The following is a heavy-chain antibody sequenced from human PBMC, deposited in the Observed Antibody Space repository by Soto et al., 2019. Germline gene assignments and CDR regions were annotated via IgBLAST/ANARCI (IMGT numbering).Heavy chain of an antibody. Sequence: GGSLRLSCTASGFTFGDYAMTWVRQAPGKGLEWVGFIRSRSYGGTTEYAASVNSRFSISRDDSKTIAYLQMNSLKTEDTAVYYCSRTTMVRGIIVKSDYWGQGTLVTVSS. CDR3: SRTTMVRGIIVKSDY. CDR2: IRSRSYGGTT. V-gene: IGHV3-49*04. D-gene: IGHD3-10*01. CDR1: GFTFGDYA. J-gene: IGHJ4*02.